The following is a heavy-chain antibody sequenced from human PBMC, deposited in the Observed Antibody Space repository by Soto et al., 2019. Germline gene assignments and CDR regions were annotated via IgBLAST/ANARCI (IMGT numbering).Heavy chain of an antibody. CDR1: NYSFSSFG. V-gene: IGHV1-18*01. D-gene: IGHD1-26*01. CDR3: ARDPLYSGSNLQVGYFDS. J-gene: IGHJ4*02. CDR2: INPSNDNT. Sequence: QVQMVQSGAEVKKPGASVQVSCKASNYSFSSFGISWMRQAPGQGLEWMAWINPSNDNTNYAQSLQGRVTLTTETSTRTANMELRSLRSADTAVYYCARDPLYSGSNLQVGYFDSWGQGSLVTVSS.